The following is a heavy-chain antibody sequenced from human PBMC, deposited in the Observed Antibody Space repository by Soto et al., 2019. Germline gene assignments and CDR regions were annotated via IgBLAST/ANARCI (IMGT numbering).Heavy chain of an antibody. CDR2: ISGSGGST. D-gene: IGHD3-10*01. V-gene: IGHV3-23*01. CDR3: AKGASGYYYYGMDV. J-gene: IGHJ6*01. Sequence: PGGSVGLSCAAPGFTFSSYAMTWARQAPGKGLEWVSAISGSGGSTYYADSVKGRFTISRDNSKNTLYLQMNSLRAEDTAVYYCAKGASGYYYYGMDVRGQGTTVTVSS. CDR1: GFTFSSYA.